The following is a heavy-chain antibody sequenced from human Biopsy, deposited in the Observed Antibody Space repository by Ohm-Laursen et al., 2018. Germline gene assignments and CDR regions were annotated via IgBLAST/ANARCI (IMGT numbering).Heavy chain of an antibody. CDR1: GFTFSKFS. Sequence: SLRLSCSASGFTFSKFSMIWVRQAPGKGLEWVSSISGTRNYIYYRDSVKGRFTISRDNARNSLYLQMKSLRDADTAVYYCARYLKGVRTMYDDDSYGRTAFDNWGQGTLVTVSS. J-gene: IGHJ4*02. D-gene: IGHD3-16*01. CDR2: ISGTRNYI. V-gene: IGHV3-21*04. CDR3: ARYLKGVRTMYDDDSYGRTAFDN.